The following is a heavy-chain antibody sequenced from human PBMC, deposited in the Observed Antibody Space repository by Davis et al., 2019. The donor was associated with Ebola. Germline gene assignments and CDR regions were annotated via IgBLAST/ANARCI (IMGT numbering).Heavy chain of an antibody. CDR3: ARDRRYYYDSSGYYLSYWFDP. CDR2: INHSGST. Sequence: SETLSLTCTVSGGSINNYHWSWIRQPPGKGLEWIGEINHSGSTNYNPSLKSRVTISVDTSKNQFSLKLSSVTAADTAVYYCARDRRYYYDSSGYYLSYWFDPWGQGTLVTVSS. CDR1: GGSINNYH. J-gene: IGHJ5*02. D-gene: IGHD3-22*01. V-gene: IGHV4-59*12.